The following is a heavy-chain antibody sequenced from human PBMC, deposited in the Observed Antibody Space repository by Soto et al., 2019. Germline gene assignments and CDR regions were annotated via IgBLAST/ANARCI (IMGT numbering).Heavy chain of an antibody. J-gene: IGHJ4*02. CDR3: AKAPTGYSHGLFDY. V-gene: IGHV3-30*18. Sequence: GGSLRLSCAASGFTFSSYCMHWVRQAPGKGLEWVAVISYDGSNKYYADSVKGRFTISRDNSKNTLYLQMNSLRAEDTAVYYCAKAPTGYSHGLFDYWGQGTLVIVSS. CDR2: ISYDGSNK. CDR1: GFTFSSYC. D-gene: IGHD5-18*01.